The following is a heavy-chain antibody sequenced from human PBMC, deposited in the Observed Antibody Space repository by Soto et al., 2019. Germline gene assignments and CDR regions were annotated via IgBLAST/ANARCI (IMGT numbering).Heavy chain of an antibody. CDR2: ISTYNGDT. Sequence: ASVKVSCKASGYTFTRSGISWVRQAPGQGLEWMGWISTYNGDTNYAQTFQGRVTMTTDTSTSTVHMEVRSLRSDDTAVYYCACEGVARYYRYRMDVRGQGTSVIVSS. CDR3: ACEGVARYYRYRMDV. J-gene: IGHJ6*02. V-gene: IGHV1-18*01. D-gene: IGHD5-12*01. CDR1: GYTFTRSG.